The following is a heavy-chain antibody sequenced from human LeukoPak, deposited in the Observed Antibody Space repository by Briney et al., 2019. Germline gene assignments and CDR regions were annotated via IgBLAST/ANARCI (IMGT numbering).Heavy chain of an antibody. J-gene: IGHJ5*01. CDR1: GFTFSDYY. CDR3: ARDRGNSDPGDWFDS. CDR2: ISGSGSTV. V-gene: IGHV3-11*01. Sequence: GGSLRLSCAASGFTFSDYYMSWIRQAPGKGLEWVSYISGSGSTVYYAASVRGRFTISRDNAKNSLFLQMNSLRAEDTAVYYCARDRGNSDPGDWFDSWGQGTLVTVST. D-gene: IGHD4-23*01.